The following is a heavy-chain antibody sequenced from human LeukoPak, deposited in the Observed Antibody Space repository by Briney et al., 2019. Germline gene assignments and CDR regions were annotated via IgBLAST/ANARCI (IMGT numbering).Heavy chain of an antibody. V-gene: IGHV1-2*02. Sequence: GASVEVSCKASGYTFTGYYMHWVRQAPGQGLEWMGWINPNSGGTNYAQKFQGRVTITRDTSISTAYMELSRLRSDDTAVYYCARNIWFGESSDAFDIWGQGTMVTVSS. CDR3: ARNIWFGESSDAFDI. CDR1: GYTFTGYY. D-gene: IGHD3-10*01. CDR2: INPNSGGT. J-gene: IGHJ3*02.